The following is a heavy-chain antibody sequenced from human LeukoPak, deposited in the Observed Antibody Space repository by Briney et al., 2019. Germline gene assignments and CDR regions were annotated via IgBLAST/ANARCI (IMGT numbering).Heavy chain of an antibody. CDR3: VRDYYDSSGYYYGDS. CDR2: ISHDGNNK. Sequence: GGSLRLSCAASGFTFSRYSMHWVRQAPGKGLEWVAVISHDGNNKNYADSAKGRFTISRDNFKQTLYLQMNSLRVEDTAVYYNVRDYYDSSGYYYGDSWGQGTLVTVSS. CDR1: GFTFSRYS. V-gene: IGHV3-30-3*01. D-gene: IGHD3-22*01. J-gene: IGHJ4*02.